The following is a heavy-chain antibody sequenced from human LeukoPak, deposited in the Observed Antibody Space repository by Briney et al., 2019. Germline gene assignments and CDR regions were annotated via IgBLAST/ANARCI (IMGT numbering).Heavy chain of an antibody. D-gene: IGHD5-24*01. Sequence: PSETLSLTCTVSGGSMSSGTYYWSWIRQPAGKGLEYIGRIFSSGNNNYNPSLKSRITMSTDTSKNQFSLKLSSVTAADTAVYYCARAPTNYYYYYMDVWGKGTTVTVSS. J-gene: IGHJ6*03. CDR3: ARAPTNYYYYYMDV. V-gene: IGHV4-61*02. CDR1: GGSMSSGTYY. CDR2: IFSSGNN.